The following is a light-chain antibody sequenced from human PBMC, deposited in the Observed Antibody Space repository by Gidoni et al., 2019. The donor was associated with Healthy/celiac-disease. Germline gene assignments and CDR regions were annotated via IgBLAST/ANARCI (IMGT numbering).Light chain of an antibody. CDR3: QQYNNWPSMYT. J-gene: IGKJ2*01. Sequence: EIVMTQSPATLSVSPGERATLSCRASQSVSSNLAWYQQKPGQAPRRLIYGASTRATGIPARCSGSGSGTEFTLTISSLQSEDFAVYYCQQYNNWPSMYTFGQGTKLEIK. CDR1: QSVSSN. V-gene: IGKV3-15*01. CDR2: GAS.